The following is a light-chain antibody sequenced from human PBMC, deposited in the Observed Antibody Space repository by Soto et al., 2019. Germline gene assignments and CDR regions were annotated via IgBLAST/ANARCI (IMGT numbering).Light chain of an antibody. CDR2: GAS. Sequence: EIVLTQSTGTLSLSPGERATLSCRASQSVSSNFLTWYQQKPGQAPRLLIYGASSRPTGIPDRFSGSGSGTDFTLTSSKLEPEDFAVYYCHQYGSSPYTFGQGTKLEIK. CDR1: QSVSSNF. V-gene: IGKV3-20*01. CDR3: HQYGSSPYT. J-gene: IGKJ2*01.